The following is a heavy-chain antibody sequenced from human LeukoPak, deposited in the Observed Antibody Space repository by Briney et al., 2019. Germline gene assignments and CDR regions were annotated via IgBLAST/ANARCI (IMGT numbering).Heavy chain of an antibody. CDR2: IYYSGST. J-gene: IGHJ4*02. D-gene: IGHD6-19*01. CDR1: GGSISGSSYY. V-gene: IGHV4-39*07. Sequence: PSETLSLTCTVSGGSISGSSYYWGWIRQPPGKGLEWIGSIYYSGSTNYNPSLKSRVTISVDTSKNQFSLKLSSVTAADTAVYYCARDTSSGWYDYWGQGTLVTVSS. CDR3: ARDTSSGWYDY.